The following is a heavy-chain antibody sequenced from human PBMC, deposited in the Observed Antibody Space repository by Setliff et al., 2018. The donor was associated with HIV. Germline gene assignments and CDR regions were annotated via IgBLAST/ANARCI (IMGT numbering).Heavy chain of an antibody. D-gene: IGHD5-18*01. Sequence: GESLTISCAASGFTFSSYWMSWVRQAPGKGLEWVANIKQDGSEKYYVDSVKGRFTISRDNAKNSLYLQMNSLRAEDTAVYYCARSGYSYGSDWFDPWGQGTLVTVSS. J-gene: IGHJ5*02. CDR3: ARSGYSYGSDWFDP. V-gene: IGHV3-7*05. CDR2: IKQDGSEK. CDR1: GFTFSSYW.